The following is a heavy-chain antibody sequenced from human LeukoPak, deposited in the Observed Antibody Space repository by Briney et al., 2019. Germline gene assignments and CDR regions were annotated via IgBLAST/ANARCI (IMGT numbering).Heavy chain of an antibody. J-gene: IGHJ4*02. CDR2: IQSDSGDT. CDR3: ARDLTGDLYTFFDY. Sequence: ASVKVSCKTTGYTFTGYHLHWVRQAPGQGLEWMAWIQSDSGDTNYAQKFQGRVTVTRDKFTRTSYIEVDRLSSDDTAVYYCARDLTGDLYTFFDYWGQGTLVTVSS. D-gene: IGHD3-16*02. CDR1: GYTFTGYH. V-gene: IGHV1-2*02.